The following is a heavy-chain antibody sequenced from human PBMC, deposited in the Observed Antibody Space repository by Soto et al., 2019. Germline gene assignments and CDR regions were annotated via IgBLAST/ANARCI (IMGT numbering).Heavy chain of an antibody. V-gene: IGHV1-69*13. CDR1: GGTFSSYA. J-gene: IGHJ4*02. D-gene: IGHD3-22*01. CDR3: ARESEGSDSSGYADY. Sequence: SVKVSCKASGGTFSSYAISWVRQATGQGLDWMGGIIPIFGTANYAQKFQGRVTITADESTSTAYMELSSLRSEDTAVYYCARESEGSDSSGYADYWGQGTLVTVSS. CDR2: IIPIFGTA.